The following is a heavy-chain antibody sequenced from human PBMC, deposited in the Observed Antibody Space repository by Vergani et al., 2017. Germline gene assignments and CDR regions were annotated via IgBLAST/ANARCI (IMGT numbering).Heavy chain of an antibody. D-gene: IGHD6-13*01. CDR1: GFIFDDYA. V-gene: IGHV3-9*01. Sequence: EVQLVESGGGLVQPGRSLRLSCAASGFIFDDYAMHWVRQTPGKGLQWVSGISWNSDNIAYADSVKGRFTISRDNAKNSLYLQMNSLRAEDTALYYCAKTNTLYSSSQGTFDYWGQGTLVTVSS. CDR3: AKTNTLYSSSQGTFDY. J-gene: IGHJ4*02. CDR2: ISWNSDNI.